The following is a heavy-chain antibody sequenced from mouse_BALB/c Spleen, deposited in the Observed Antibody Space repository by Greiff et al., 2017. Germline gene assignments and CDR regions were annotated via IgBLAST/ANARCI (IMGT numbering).Heavy chain of an antibody. J-gene: IGHJ4*01. D-gene: IGHD6-5*01. CDR3: ARAYDYYAMDY. Sequence: EVKLQESGPELVKPGASVKMSCKASGYTFTSYVMHWVKQKPGQGLEWIGYIDPYNDCTKYNEKFKGKATLTSDKSSSTAYMELSSLTSEDSAVYYCARAYDYYAMDYWGQGTSVTVSS. CDR1: GYTFTSYV. V-gene: IGHV1-14*01. CDR2: IDPYNDCT.